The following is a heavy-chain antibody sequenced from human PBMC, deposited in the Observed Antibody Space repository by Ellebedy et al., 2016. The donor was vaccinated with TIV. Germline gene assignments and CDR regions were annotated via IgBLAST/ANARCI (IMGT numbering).Heavy chain of an antibody. CDR2: INHSGST. CDR1: GGSFSGYY. D-gene: IGHD3-10*01. V-gene: IGHV4-34*01. CDR3: ARGYYGSGLGY. J-gene: IGHJ4*02. Sequence: MPSETLSLTCAVYGGSFSGYYWSWIRPPPGKGLEWIGEINHSGSTNYNPSLKSRVTISVDTSKNQFSLKLSSVTAADTAVYYCARGYYGSGLGYWGQGTLVTVSS.